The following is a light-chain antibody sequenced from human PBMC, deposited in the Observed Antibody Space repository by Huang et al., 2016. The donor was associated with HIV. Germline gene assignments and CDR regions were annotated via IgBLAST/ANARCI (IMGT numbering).Light chain of an antibody. CDR3: QQYSNWPPWT. CDR2: DAS. Sequence: TPSPDTLSVSPGERAILSGRASQTITVNLAWYQQRPGQPPRLLIYDASTRATGIPARFSGWGSGTEFTLLINSVQSEDFALYYCQQYSNWPPWTFGQGTTVDI. V-gene: IGKV3-15*01. J-gene: IGKJ1*01. CDR1: QTITVN.